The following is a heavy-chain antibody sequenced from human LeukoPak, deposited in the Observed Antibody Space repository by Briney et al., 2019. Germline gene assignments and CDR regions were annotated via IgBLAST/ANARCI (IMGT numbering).Heavy chain of an antibody. CDR3: AKDLSTYNHDSRNPDY. CDR1: GFTFSSYG. V-gene: IGHV3-30*02. CDR2: IRYDGSNK. J-gene: IGHJ4*02. Sequence: GGSLRLSCAASGFTFSSYGIHWVRQAPCKGLEWVAFIRYDGSNKYYADSVKGRFTIYRDNSKNTMYLQMNSLRAEDTAAYYCAKDLSTYNHDSRNPDYWGQGTLVTVSS. D-gene: IGHD3-22*01.